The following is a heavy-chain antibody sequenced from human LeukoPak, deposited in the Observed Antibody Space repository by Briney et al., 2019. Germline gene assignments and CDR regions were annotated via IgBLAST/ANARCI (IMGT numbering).Heavy chain of an antibody. CDR1: GGSISSSDYF. J-gene: IGHJ4*02. CDR3: ARGDYGDYSDY. Sequence: SETLSLTCTVSGGSISSSDYFWGWIRQPPGKGLEWIASIYYSGTTHYNPSLKSRVTMSVDTSKNQFSLKLSSVTAADTAVYYCARGDYGDYSDYWGQGTLVTVSS. D-gene: IGHD4-17*01. CDR2: IYYSGTT. V-gene: IGHV4-39*01.